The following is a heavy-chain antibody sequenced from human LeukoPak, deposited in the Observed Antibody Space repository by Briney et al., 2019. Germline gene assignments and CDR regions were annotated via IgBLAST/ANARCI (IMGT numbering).Heavy chain of an antibody. CDR1: GGSISSDHW. D-gene: IGHD5-12*01. Sequence: GTLSLTCAVSGGSISSDHWWSWVRQPPGKSLEWVSYISRSGDTIYYADSVKGRFTISRDNAKNSLYLQMNSLRDEDTAIYYCVRSGYDIIFDYWGQGTLVTVSS. CDR3: VRSGYDIIFDY. J-gene: IGHJ4*02. CDR2: ISRSGDTI. V-gene: IGHV3-48*03.